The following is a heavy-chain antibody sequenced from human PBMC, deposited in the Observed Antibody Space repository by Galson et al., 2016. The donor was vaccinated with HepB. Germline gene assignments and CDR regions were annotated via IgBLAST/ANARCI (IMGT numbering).Heavy chain of an antibody. D-gene: IGHD6-19*01. V-gene: IGHV4-61*02. CDR1: GGSISSGGYY. Sequence: LSLTCTVSGGSISSGGYYWSWIRQPAGKGLEWIGRINTSGTTNYNPSLRSRVTISVDTSKNQFSLKLRSVTAGDTAVYYCAREVFGRKISVWGRGTLVTVSS. CDR2: INTSGTT. J-gene: IGHJ4*02. CDR3: AREVFGRKISV.